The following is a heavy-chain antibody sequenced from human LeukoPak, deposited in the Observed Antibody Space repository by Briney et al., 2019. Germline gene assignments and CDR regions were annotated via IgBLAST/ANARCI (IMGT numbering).Heavy chain of an antibody. CDR2: IYHSGST. J-gene: IGHJ6*02. V-gene: IGHV4-30-2*01. Sequence: SETLSLTCAVSGGSISSGGYSWSWIRQPPGKGLEWIGYIYHSGSTYYNPSLKSRVTISVDRSKNQFSLKLSSVTAADTAVYYCARVDRVARPMDVWGQGTTVTVSS. D-gene: IGHD5-12*01. CDR1: GGSISSGGYS. CDR3: ARVDRVARPMDV.